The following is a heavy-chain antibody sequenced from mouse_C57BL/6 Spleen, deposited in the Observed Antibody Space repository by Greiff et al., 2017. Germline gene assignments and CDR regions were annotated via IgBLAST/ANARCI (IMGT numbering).Heavy chain of an antibody. CDR1: GFTFSSYA. D-gene: IGHD2-3*01. Sequence: EVHLVESGEGLVKPGGSLKLSCAASGFTFSSYAMSWVRQTPEKRLEWVAYISSGGDYIYYADTVKGRFTISRDNARNTLYLQMSSLKSEDTAMYYCTREGDGYYDFDYWGQGTTLTVSS. CDR2: ISSGGDYI. V-gene: IGHV5-9-1*02. CDR3: TREGDGYYDFDY. J-gene: IGHJ2*01.